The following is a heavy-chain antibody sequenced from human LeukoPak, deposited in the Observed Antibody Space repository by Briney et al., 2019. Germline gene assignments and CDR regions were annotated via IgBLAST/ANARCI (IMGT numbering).Heavy chain of an antibody. CDR2: ISGSGGNT. Sequence: GGCLRLSCAAPGFTFSRFAMKWVRQAPGGGREGVSGISGSGGNTYYKDSVKGRFTISRDNSRSTLFLQMSSLRANDTAIYYCSKYGSGTSGAFDIWGQGTRVTVSS. V-gene: IGHV3-23*01. D-gene: IGHD3-10*01. J-gene: IGHJ3*02. CDR1: GFTFSRFA. CDR3: SKYGSGTSGAFDI.